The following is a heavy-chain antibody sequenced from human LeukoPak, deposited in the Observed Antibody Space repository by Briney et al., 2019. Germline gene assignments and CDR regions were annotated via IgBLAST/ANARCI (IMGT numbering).Heavy chain of an antibody. CDR1: GGSISSYY. J-gene: IGHJ6*03. Sequence: PSETLSLTCTVSGGSISSYYWSWIRQPPGKGLEWIGYIYYSGSTNYNPSLKSRVTISVDTSKNQFSLKLSSVTAADTAVYYCARVAHHYWYYYYMDVWGKGTTVTIS. V-gene: IGHV4-59*01. CDR2: IYYSGST. D-gene: IGHD2-8*02. CDR3: ARVAHHYWYYYYMDV.